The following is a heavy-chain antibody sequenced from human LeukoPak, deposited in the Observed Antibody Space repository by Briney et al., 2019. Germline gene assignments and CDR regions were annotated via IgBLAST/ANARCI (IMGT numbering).Heavy chain of an antibody. V-gene: IGHV3-7*03. CDR3: VRAAGGAAAGDFDY. D-gene: IGHD6-13*01. J-gene: IGHJ4*02. CDR2: IKQDGSEK. CDR1: GFTFSSYW. Sequence: GGSLRLSCAASGFTFSSYWMSWVRQAPGKGLEWVANIKQDGSEKYYVDSVKGRFTISRDNAKNSLYLQMSSLRAEDTAFYYCVRAAGGAAAGDFDYWGQGTLVTVSS.